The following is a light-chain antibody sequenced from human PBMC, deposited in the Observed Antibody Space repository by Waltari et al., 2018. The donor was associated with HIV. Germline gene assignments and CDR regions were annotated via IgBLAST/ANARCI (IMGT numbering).Light chain of an antibody. CDR3: QVGETSSDLRLWV. CDR2: ADS. J-gene: IGLJ3*02. CDR1: APGRNR. Sequence: SYVLTPSPSVSVAPEQTARLTCGANAPGRNRVHWFQQKPGQAPVLLVYADSDRPSGIPERFSGSNSGNAATLPISRVEGGDEADYFCQVGETSSDLRLWVFGGGSRLTVL. V-gene: IGLV3-21*02.